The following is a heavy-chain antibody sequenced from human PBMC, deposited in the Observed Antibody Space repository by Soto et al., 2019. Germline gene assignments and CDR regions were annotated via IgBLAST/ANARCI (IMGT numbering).Heavy chain of an antibody. CDR2: IGYHGSNK. Sequence: QVQLVESGGGVVQPGRSLRLSCAASGFTFSSYDMHWVRQAPGKGLEWVAIIGYHGSNKYYADSVKGRFTISRDNSKNTLYLQMNSLTAEDTAVYYCARDRHYGSGRTSAFDIWGQGTRVTVSS. CDR1: GFTFSSYD. V-gene: IGHV3-33*01. J-gene: IGHJ3*02. D-gene: IGHD3-10*01. CDR3: ARDRHYGSGRTSAFDI.